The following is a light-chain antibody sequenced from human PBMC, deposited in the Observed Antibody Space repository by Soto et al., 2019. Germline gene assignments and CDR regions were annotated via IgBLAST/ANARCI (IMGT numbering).Light chain of an antibody. V-gene: IGKV3-15*01. J-gene: IGKJ2*01. Sequence: IVMTQSPATLSVSPGERATLSCRASQSVSSNLAWYQQKPGLAPRLLFRGASTRATGIPARFSGSGSGTEFTLTISSLQSEDFAVYYCQQYNDWPYTFGQGTKLEIK. CDR1: QSVSSN. CDR3: QQYNDWPYT. CDR2: GAS.